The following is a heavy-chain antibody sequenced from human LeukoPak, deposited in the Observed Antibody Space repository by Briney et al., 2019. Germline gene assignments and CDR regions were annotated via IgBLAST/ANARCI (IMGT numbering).Heavy chain of an antibody. V-gene: IGHV3-21*01. J-gene: IGHJ4*02. D-gene: IGHD5-12*01. Sequence: PGGSLRVSCAASGFTFSSYSMNWVRQAPGKGLEWVSSISSSSSYIYYADSVKGRFTISRDNAKNSLYLQMNSLRAEDTAVYYCAREYSGYDRFDYWGQGTLVTVSS. CDR2: ISSSSSYI. CDR1: GFTFSSYS. CDR3: AREYSGYDRFDY.